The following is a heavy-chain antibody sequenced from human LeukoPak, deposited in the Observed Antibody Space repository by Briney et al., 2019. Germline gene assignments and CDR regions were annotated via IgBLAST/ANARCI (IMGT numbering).Heavy chain of an antibody. Sequence: SETLSLTCTVSGASISSYYWSWIRQPPGKGLEWIGYMYNSGRTNYNPSLKSRVTISGDTSKNQFSLKLTSVTAADTAVYYCVRGLLELQVYYYYGMDAWGQGTTVTVSS. CDR3: VRGLLELQVYYYYGMDA. V-gene: IGHV4-59*01. CDR2: MYNSGRT. J-gene: IGHJ6*02. D-gene: IGHD1-7*01. CDR1: GASISSYY.